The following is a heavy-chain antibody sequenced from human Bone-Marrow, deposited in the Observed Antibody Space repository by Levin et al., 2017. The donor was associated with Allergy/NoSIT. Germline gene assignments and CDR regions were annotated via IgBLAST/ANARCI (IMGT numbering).Heavy chain of an antibody. Sequence: GGSLRLSCAASGFTFSNYWMNWVRQAPGKGLEWVANIKPDGSAEYYVDSVRGRFTISRDNAKNSLYMQMNSLRAEDRAVYYCARDNNWCFENWGQGTLVTVSS. CDR2: IKPDGSAE. D-gene: IGHD1-1*01. CDR3: ARDNNWCFEN. J-gene: IGHJ4*02. CDR1: GFTFSNYW. V-gene: IGHV3-7*01.